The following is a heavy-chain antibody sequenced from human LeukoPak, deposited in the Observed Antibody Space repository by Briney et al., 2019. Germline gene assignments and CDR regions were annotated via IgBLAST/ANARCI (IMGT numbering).Heavy chain of an antibody. D-gene: IGHD3-3*01. CDR1: GFTVSSNY. CDR2: IYSGGST. V-gene: IGHV3-53*01. J-gene: IGHJ6*02. CDR3: ASSTYYDFWSGYPPYYYGMDV. Sequence: PGGSLRLSCAASGFTVSSNYMSWVRQAPGKGQEWVSVIYSGGSTYYADSVKGRFTISRDNSKNTLYLQMNSLRAEDTAVYYCASSTYYDFWSGYPPYYYGMDVWAKGPRSPSP.